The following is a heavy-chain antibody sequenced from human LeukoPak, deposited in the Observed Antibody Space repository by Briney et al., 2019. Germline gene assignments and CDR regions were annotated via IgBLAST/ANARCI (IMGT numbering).Heavy chain of an antibody. D-gene: IGHD3-3*01. CDR2: IIPILGIA. J-gene: IGHJ4*02. V-gene: IGHV1-69*04. CDR1: GGTFSSYA. Sequence: SVKVSCKASGGTFSSYAISWVRQAPGQGLEWMGRIIPILGIANYAQKFQGRVTITADKSTSTAYMELSSLRSEDTAVYYCAYSPYYDFWSGSFDYWGQGTLVTVSP. CDR3: AYSPYYDFWSGSFDY.